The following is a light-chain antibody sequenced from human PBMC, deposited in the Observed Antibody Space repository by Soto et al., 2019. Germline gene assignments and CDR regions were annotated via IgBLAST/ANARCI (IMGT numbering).Light chain of an antibody. CDR2: DAS. CDR1: QSVSSY. Sequence: EIVLTQSPATLSLSPGERATLSCRASQSVSSYLAWYQQKPGQAPRLLIYDASNRATGIPARFNGSGSGTDFTITISSLEPEAFAVYYCQQRSNWPPYTFGQGTKLEIK. CDR3: QQRSNWPPYT. J-gene: IGKJ2*01. V-gene: IGKV3-11*01.